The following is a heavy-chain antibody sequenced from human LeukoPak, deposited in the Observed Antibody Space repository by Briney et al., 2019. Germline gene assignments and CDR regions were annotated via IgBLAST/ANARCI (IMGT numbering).Heavy chain of an antibody. CDR2: IKEDGSEK. D-gene: IGHD1-26*01. J-gene: IGHJ5*02. V-gene: IGHV3-7*05. CDR3: ARLIVGLTNWFDP. Sequence: GGSLRLSCAASGFTFSSYWMSWVRQAPGKGLEWVANIKEDGSEKYYVDSVKGRFSISRDNAKNSLNLQMSSLRAEDTAVYYCARLIVGLTNWFDPWGQGTLLTVSS. CDR1: GFTFSSYW.